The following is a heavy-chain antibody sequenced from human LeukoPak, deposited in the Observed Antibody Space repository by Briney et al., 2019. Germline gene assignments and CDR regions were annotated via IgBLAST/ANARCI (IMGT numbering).Heavy chain of an antibody. CDR2: ISWNGARI. J-gene: IGHJ4*02. Sequence: GGSLRLSCAASGFSFSSYAMAWVRQAPGKGLEWVSLISWNGARIHYRDSVKGRFTISRDNSKNSLYLQMNSLRTEDTALYYCVKDVVAASENVRGWYPMDYWGQGTLVTVSS. V-gene: IGHV3-43*01. CDR1: GFSFSSYA. CDR3: VKDVVAASENVRGWYPMDY. D-gene: IGHD6-19*01.